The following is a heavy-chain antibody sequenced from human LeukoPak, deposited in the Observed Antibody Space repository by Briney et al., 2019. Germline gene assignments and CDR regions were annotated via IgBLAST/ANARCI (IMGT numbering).Heavy chain of an antibody. Sequence: GGSLTLSCAASGFTFSSYAMSWVRQAPGKGLEGVSAISGSGGSTYYADTVEGRFTISKDNSKNTLCLHMNSLRAEDTAVYYCAKDIVVVPAAIQGAYYYYGMDVWGQGTTVTVSS. CDR3: AKDIVVVPAAIQGAYYYYGMDV. CDR2: ISGSGGST. CDR1: GFTFSSYA. J-gene: IGHJ6*02. D-gene: IGHD2-2*01. V-gene: IGHV3-23*01.